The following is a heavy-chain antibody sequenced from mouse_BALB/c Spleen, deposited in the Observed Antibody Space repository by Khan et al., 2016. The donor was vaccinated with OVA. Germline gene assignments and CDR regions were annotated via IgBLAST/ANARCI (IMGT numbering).Heavy chain of an antibody. D-gene: IGHD1-2*01. CDR1: GYSITSGYG. CDR3: ARTARIKY. Sequence: EVQLQASGPGLVQPSQSLSLTCTVTGYSITSGYGWNWIRQFPGNKLEWMGYISYSGSTNYNPSLKSRISITRDTSKNQFFLQLTSVTTEDTATYYCARTARIKYWGQGTTLTVSS. V-gene: IGHV3-2*02. J-gene: IGHJ2*01. CDR2: ISYSGST.